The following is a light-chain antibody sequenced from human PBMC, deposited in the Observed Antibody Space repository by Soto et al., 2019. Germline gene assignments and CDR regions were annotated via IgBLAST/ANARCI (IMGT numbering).Light chain of an antibody. V-gene: IGKV3-20*01. J-gene: IGKJ5*01. CDR1: QSVSSSY. CDR3: QQYGSSPT. CDR2: GAS. Sequence: IVLTQSPGTLSLSTGERATLSCRASQSVSSSYFAWYQQKPGQAPRLLIYGASSRATGIPYRFSGSGSGTDFTLTVSRLEPEDFAVYYCQQYGSSPTFGQGTRLEIK.